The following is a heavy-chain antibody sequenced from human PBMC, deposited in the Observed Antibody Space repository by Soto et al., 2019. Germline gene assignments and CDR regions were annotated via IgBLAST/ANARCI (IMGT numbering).Heavy chain of an antibody. D-gene: IGHD2-15*01. V-gene: IGHV3-13*01. J-gene: IGHJ6*03. CDR3: ARGSNIEYCSGGSCWDMDV. CDR2: IGTAGDT. CDR1: GFTFSSYD. Sequence: GGSLRLSCAASGFTFSSYDMHWVRQATGKGLEWVSAIGTAGDTYYPGSVKGRFTISRENAKNSLYLQMNSLRAGDTAVYYCARGSNIEYCSGGSCWDMDVWGKGTTVTVSS.